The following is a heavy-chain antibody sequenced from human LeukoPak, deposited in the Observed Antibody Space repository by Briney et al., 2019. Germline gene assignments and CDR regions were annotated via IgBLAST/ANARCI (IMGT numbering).Heavy chain of an antibody. Sequence: PGGSLRLSCAASGFTVRSSSMHWVRQAPGKGLEWVAVIWYDGSNKYYADSVKGRFTISRDNSKNTLYLQMNSLRAEDTAVYYCAREEGGVLVYWGQGTLVTVSS. CDR2: IWYDGSNK. V-gene: IGHV3-33*08. CDR1: GFTVRSSS. CDR3: AREEGGVLVY. D-gene: IGHD4/OR15-4a*01. J-gene: IGHJ4*02.